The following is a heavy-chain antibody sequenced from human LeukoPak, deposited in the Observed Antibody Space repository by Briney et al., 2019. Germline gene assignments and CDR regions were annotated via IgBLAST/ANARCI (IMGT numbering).Heavy chain of an antibody. CDR1: GVTFSSYS. CDR3: ARDHCSGGSCYPEGWLV. Sequence: PGGSLRLSCAASGVTFSSYSMNWVRQAPGKGLEWVSSISSSSSYIYYADSVKGRFTISRDNAKNSLYLQMNSLRAEDTAVYYCARDHCSGGSCYPEGWLVWGQGTLVTVSS. V-gene: IGHV3-21*04. D-gene: IGHD2-15*01. J-gene: IGHJ4*02. CDR2: ISSSSSYI.